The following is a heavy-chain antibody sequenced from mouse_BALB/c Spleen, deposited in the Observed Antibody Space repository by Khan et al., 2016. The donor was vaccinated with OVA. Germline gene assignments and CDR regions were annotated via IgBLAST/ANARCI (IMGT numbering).Heavy chain of an antibody. D-gene: IGHD2-1*01. CDR2: ISYSGST. V-gene: IGHV3-2*02. CDR1: GYSITSDYA. J-gene: IGHJ2*01. Sequence: VQLKESGPGLVKPSQSLSLTCTVTGYSITSDYAWNWIRQFPGNKLEWMGYISYSGSTSYNPSLKSRISITRDTSKNQFFLQLNSVTTEDTATYYGARSYGNYLDYWGQGTTLTVSS. CDR3: ARSYGNYLDY.